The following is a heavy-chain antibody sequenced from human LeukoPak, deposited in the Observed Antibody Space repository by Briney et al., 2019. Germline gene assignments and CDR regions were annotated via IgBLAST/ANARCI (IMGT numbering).Heavy chain of an antibody. CDR3: ARGIAAYRWKDY. V-gene: IGHV1-18*01. CDR1: AYTFTSYG. CDR2: ISAYNGNT. J-gene: IGHJ4*02. D-gene: IGHD6-6*01. Sequence: ASVKVSCKASAYTFTSYGISWVRQAPGQGLEWMGWISAYNGNTNYAQKLQGRVTMTTDTSTSTAYMEMRSLSSEDTAVYYCARGIAAYRWKDYWGQGTLVTVSS.